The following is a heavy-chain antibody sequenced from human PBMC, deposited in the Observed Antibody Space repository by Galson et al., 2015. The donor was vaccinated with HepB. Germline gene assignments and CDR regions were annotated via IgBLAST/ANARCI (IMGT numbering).Heavy chain of an antibody. Sequence: SLRLSCAASGFTFSSYWMHWVRQAPGKGLVWVSRITSDGSSTTYADSVKGRFTISRDNAKNTLYLQMHSLRAEDTAVYYCARDRSGYDSSGYYHWGQGTLVTVSS. V-gene: IGHV3-74*01. CDR1: GFTFSSYW. J-gene: IGHJ5*02. D-gene: IGHD3-22*01. CDR3: ARDRSGYDSSGYYH. CDR2: ITSDGSST.